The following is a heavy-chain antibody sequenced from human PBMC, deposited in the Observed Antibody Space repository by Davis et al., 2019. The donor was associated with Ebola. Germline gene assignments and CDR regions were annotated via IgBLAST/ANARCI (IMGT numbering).Heavy chain of an antibody. CDR1: GFTFSSYA. CDR2: IDNPGTHT. CDR3: ARDRGKPDSIDV. D-gene: IGHD1-26*01. V-gene: IGHV3-74*01. Sequence: PGESLRLSCAASGFTFSSYAMSWVRQAPGKGLEWVSRIDNPGTHTLYADFVKGRFTISKDNARNTLYLQMDSLTAEDTAIYYCARDRGKPDSIDVWGQGTMVTVSS. J-gene: IGHJ3*01.